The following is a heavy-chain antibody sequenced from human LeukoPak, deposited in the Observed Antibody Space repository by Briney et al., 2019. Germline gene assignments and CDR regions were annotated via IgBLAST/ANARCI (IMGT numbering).Heavy chain of an antibody. J-gene: IGHJ4*02. D-gene: IGHD5-12*01. V-gene: IGHV1-69*04. CDR2: IIPILGIA. CDR1: GSTFSSYA. CDR3: ARNRGGYSGYDLAY. Sequence: GASVTVSCKASGSTFSSYAISWVRQAPGQGLEWMGRIIPILGIANYAQRFQGRVTITAHKSTSTAYMELSSLRSEDTAVYYCARNRGGYSGYDLAYWGQGTLVTVSS.